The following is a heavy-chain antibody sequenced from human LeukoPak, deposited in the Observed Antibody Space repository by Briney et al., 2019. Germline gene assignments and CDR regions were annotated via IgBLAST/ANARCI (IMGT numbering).Heavy chain of an antibody. V-gene: IGHV3-20*04. Sequence: PGGSLRLSCAASGFTFDDYGMSWVRQAPGKGLEWVSGINWNGGSTGYADSVKGRFTISRDNAKNSLYLQMNSLRAEDTALYYCARLRGYYDSSGYSFDYWGQGTLVTVSS. CDR3: ARLRGYYDSSGYSFDY. J-gene: IGHJ4*02. CDR1: GFTFDDYG. CDR2: INWNGGST. D-gene: IGHD3-22*01.